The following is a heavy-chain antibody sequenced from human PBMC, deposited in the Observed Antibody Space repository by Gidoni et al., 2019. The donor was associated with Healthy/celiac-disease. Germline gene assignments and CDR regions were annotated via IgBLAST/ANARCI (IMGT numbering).Heavy chain of an antibody. CDR2: IIPIFGTA. CDR3: ASDPYSSSWYRGGNGEPAPFGYYYGMDV. CDR1: GGTFSSYA. Sequence: QVQLVQSGAEVKKPGSSVKVSCKASGGTFSSYAISWVRQAAGQGLEWMGGIIPIFGTANYAQKFQGRVTITADESTSTAYMELSSLRSEDTAVYYCASDPYSSSWYRGGNGEPAPFGYYYGMDVWGQGTTVTVSS. V-gene: IGHV1-69*01. D-gene: IGHD6-13*01. J-gene: IGHJ6*02.